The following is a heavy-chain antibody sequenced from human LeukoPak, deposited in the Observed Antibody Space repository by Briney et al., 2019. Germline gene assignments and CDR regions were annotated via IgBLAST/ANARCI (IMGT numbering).Heavy chain of an antibody. J-gene: IGHJ4*02. D-gene: IGHD4-17*01. Sequence: GGSLRLSCAASGFTFCSYSMNWVRQAPGKGLEWVSYISSSSTIYYADSVKGRFTISRDNAKNSLYLQMNSLRAEDTAVYYCARVRDYGDYPPDYWGQGTLVTVSS. V-gene: IGHV3-48*01. CDR1: GFTFCSYS. CDR2: ISSSSTI. CDR3: ARVRDYGDYPPDY.